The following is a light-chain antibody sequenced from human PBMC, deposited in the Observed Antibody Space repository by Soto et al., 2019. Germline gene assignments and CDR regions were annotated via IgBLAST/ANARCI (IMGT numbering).Light chain of an antibody. CDR1: QSISTW. CDR3: QQYNYNRT. V-gene: IGKV1-5*03. Sequence: DIQMTQSPSTLSASVGDRVTITCRASQSISTWLAWYQQKPGTAPNLLIYKASTLQSGVPSRFSGSGSGTEFTLTISSLQPDDSATYYCQQYNYNRTLGQGTRVDIK. CDR2: KAS. J-gene: IGKJ1*01.